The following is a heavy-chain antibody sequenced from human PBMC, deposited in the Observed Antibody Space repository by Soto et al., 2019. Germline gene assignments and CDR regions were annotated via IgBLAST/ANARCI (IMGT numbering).Heavy chain of an antibody. J-gene: IGHJ5*02. CDR3: ATGSVPAGTNWFDP. CDR2: IIPIFGTA. V-gene: IGHV1-69*12. D-gene: IGHD6-19*01. Sequence: QVQLVQSGAEVKKPGSSVKVSCKASGGTFSSYAISWVRQAPGQGLGWMGGIIPIFGTANYAQTFQGRVNVAGDESAAAANMALRSRRSEDTAVQYCATGSVPAGTNWFDPWGQGTLVTVSS. CDR1: GGTFSSYA.